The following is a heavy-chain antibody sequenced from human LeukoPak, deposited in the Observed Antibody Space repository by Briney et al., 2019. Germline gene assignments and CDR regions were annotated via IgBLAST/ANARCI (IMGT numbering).Heavy chain of an antibody. V-gene: IGHV4-39*01. CDR1: GGSISSSSYY. CDR3: ARNLGIWSPFHI. Sequence: PSETLSLTCTVSGGSISSSSYYWGWIRQPPGKGLEWIGSIYYSGSTYYNPSLKSRVTISVDTSKNQFSLELSSVTAADTAVYYCARNLGIWSPFHIWGQGTMVTVSS. J-gene: IGHJ3*02. D-gene: IGHD3-16*01. CDR2: IYYSGST.